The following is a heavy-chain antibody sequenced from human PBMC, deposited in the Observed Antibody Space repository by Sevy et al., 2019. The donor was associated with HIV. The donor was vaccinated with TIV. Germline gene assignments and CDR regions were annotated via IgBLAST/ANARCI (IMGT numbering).Heavy chain of an antibody. CDR3: ARGGVLEWPLGPFDY. CDR2: INQDGSER. Sequence: GGSLRLSCAASGFTFSRFWMSWVPQAPGKGLEWVANINQDGSERYYVDSVKGRFTISRDNAKNSLYLQMNSLRGEDTAVFFCARGGVLEWPLGPFDYWGQGTLVTVSS. V-gene: IGHV3-7*03. D-gene: IGHD3-3*01. J-gene: IGHJ4*02. CDR1: GFTFSRFW.